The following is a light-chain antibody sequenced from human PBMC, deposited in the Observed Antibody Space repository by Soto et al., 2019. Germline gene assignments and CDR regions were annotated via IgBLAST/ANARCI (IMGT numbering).Light chain of an antibody. V-gene: IGKV1-39*02. J-gene: IGKJ4*01. Sequence: DIQLTQSPSFLSASVGNGVTITCRASQSISTYLNWYQKKPGKAPNLLIYDASRLQSGVPSRFSGSGGGTEFTLTISSLQSEDFALYYCQQYNNWPLTFGGGTKVDIK. CDR1: QSISTY. CDR2: DAS. CDR3: QQYNNWPLT.